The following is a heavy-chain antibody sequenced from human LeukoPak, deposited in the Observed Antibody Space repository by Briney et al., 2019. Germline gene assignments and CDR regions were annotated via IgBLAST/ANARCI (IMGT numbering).Heavy chain of an antibody. D-gene: IGHD3-10*01. CDR1: GGTFSSYA. V-gene: IGHV1-69*06. CDR2: IIPIFGTA. Sequence: SVKVSCKASGGTFSSYAISWVRQAPGQGLEWMGGIIPIFGTANYAQKFQGRVTITADKSTSTVYMELSSLRSEDTAVYYCARGLLWFGELPYYYYGMDVWGKGTTVTVSS. J-gene: IGHJ6*04. CDR3: ARGLLWFGELPYYYYGMDV.